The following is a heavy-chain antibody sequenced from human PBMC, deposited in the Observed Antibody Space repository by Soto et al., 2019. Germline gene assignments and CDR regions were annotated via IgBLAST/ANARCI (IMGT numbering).Heavy chain of an antibody. CDR2: INPNSGGT. CDR1: GYTFPGYY. Sequence: ASVKVSFKASGYTFPGYYMHWVRQAPGQGLEWMGWINPNSGGTNYAQKFQGWVTMTRDTSISTAYMELSRLRSDDTAVYYCARVYYDSSGYYWSAFDIWGQGTMVTVSS. J-gene: IGHJ3*02. CDR3: ARVYYDSSGYYWSAFDI. D-gene: IGHD3-22*01. V-gene: IGHV1-2*04.